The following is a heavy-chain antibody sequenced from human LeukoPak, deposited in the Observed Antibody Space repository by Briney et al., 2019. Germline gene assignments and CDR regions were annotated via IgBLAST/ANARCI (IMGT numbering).Heavy chain of an antibody. Sequence: PGGSLRLSCAASGFTFSSYWMSWVRQAPGKGLVWVSLINSDGSSTSYADSVKGRFTISRDNAKNTLYLQMNSLRAEDTAVYYCAREELRSRGVPNWGQGTLVTVSS. J-gene: IGHJ4*02. D-gene: IGHD3-10*01. CDR2: INSDGSST. V-gene: IGHV3-74*01. CDR3: AREELRSRGVPN. CDR1: GFTFSSYW.